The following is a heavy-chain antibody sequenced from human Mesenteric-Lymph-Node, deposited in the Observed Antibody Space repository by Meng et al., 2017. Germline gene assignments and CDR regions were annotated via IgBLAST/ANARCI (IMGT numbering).Heavy chain of an antibody. CDR2: ISAYNGNT. J-gene: IGHJ2*01. Sequence: ASVKVSCKASGYTFTSYGISWVRQAPGQGLEWMGWISAYNGNTNYAQKLQGRVTMTTDTSTSTAYMELNSLRSDDTAVYYCARPALYWESLYFDLWGRGTLVTVSS. D-gene: IGHD3-16*02. CDR1: GYTFTSYG. V-gene: IGHV1-18*01. CDR3: ARPALYWESLYFDL.